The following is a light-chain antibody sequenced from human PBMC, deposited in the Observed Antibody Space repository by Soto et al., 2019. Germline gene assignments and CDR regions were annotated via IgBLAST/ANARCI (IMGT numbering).Light chain of an antibody. CDR3: TSHAGSNNYV. CDR1: SSDVCGYNY. V-gene: IGLV2-8*01. CDR2: EVS. J-gene: IGLJ1*01. Sequence: LTQPPSASGSPVQAVTICCTGTSSDVCGYNYVSWYQQHPGKAPKLIISEVSKRPSGVPDRFSGSKSGNTASLTVSGLQAEDEADYYCTSHAGSNNYVFGTGTKVTVL.